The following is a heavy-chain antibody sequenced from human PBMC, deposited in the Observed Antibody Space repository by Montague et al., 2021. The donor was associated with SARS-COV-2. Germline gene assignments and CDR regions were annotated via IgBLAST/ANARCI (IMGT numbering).Heavy chain of an antibody. V-gene: IGHV4-39*01. CDR3: AGGSYGSGSYHAFDI. D-gene: IGHD3-10*01. CDR2: SYYSGTT. CDR1: GDSFNSPKYY. Sequence: SETLSLTPTVSGDSFNSPKYYCAWIRQPPGKGLEWIGSSYYSGTTYDXPSLRSQVTMSVDTSKTQFSLKMNSVTAADTAVYYCAGGSYGSGSYHAFDIWSQGTVVAVSS. J-gene: IGHJ3*02.